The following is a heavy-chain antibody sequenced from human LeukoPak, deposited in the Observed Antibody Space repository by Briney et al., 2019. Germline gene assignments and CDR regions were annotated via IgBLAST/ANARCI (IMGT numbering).Heavy chain of an antibody. CDR2: IYYSGST. J-gene: IGHJ5*02. D-gene: IGHD5-24*01. CDR1: GGSISSYY. Sequence: SETLSLTCTVSGGSISSYYWSWIRQPPGKGLKWIGYIYYSGSTNYNPSLKSRVTISVDTSKNQFSLKLSSVTAADTAVYYCARDLVEMATQGWFDPWGQGTLVTVSS. V-gene: IGHV4-59*01. CDR3: ARDLVEMATQGWFDP.